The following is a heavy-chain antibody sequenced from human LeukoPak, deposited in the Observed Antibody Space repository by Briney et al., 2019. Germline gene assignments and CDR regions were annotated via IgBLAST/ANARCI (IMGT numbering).Heavy chain of an antibody. J-gene: IGHJ4*02. D-gene: IGHD1-20*01. V-gene: IGHV4-4*07. CDR3: ARGRTLTGTFSYYFDY. Sequence: SETLSLTCTVSGGSISSYYWSWIRQPAGKGLEWIGRIYTSGSTNYNPSLKSRVTMSVDTSKNQFSLKLSSVTAADTAVYYCARGRTLTGTFSYYFDYWGQGTLVTVSS. CDR2: IYTSGST. CDR1: GGSISSYY.